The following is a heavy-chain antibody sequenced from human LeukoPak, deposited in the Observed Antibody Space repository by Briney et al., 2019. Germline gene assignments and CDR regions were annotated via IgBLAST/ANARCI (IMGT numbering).Heavy chain of an antibody. CDR1: GFTFNNHA. V-gene: IGHV3-30*04. CDR2: ISYHGSAQ. Sequence: GGSLRLSCAASGFTFNNHAMYWVRQTPGKGLEWVAAISYHGSAQYSADYVKGRFTISRDNARNSLYLQMNSLRAEDTAVYFCARGGLSIMGYWGQGTLVTVSS. J-gene: IGHJ4*02. CDR3: ARGGLSIMGY. D-gene: IGHD2/OR15-2a*01.